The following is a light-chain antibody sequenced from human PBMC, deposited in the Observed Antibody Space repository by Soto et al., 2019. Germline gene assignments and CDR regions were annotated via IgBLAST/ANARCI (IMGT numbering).Light chain of an antibody. CDR2: RNS. J-gene: IGLJ7*01. CDR3: AAWDDSLGSHAV. V-gene: IGLV1-47*01. CDR1: SSNIGINY. Sequence: QSVLTQPPSASGNPGQTVTISCSGSSSNIGINYVYWYQQLPGTAPKLLIYRNSQRPSGIPDRFSGSKSGTSASLAISGLRYEDEDDYYCAAWDDSLGSHAVFGGGTQLTVL.